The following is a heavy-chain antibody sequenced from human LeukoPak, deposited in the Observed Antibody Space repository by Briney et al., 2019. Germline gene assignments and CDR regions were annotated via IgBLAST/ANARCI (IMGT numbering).Heavy chain of an antibody. CDR2: INTNTGNP. D-gene: IGHD6-13*01. Sequence: ASVKVSCKASGYTFTSYAMNWVRQAPGQGLEWMGWINTNTGNPTYAQGFTGRFVFSLDTSVSTAYLQISSLKAEDTAVYYCAREGSSWANYYYYGMDVWGQGTTVTVSS. J-gene: IGHJ6*02. CDR1: GYTFTSYA. CDR3: AREGSSWANYYYYGMDV. V-gene: IGHV7-4-1*02.